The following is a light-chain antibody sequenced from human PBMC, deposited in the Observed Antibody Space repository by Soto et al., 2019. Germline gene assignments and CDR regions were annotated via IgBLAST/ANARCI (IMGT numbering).Light chain of an antibody. CDR2: KTS. Sequence: DIQMTQSPSTLSASVGDRVTITCRASRSTSTWLAWYQQKPGKVPKLLIYKTSTLESGVPSRFSGSGSGTEFTLTISSLQSDDSATYYCQQYDSYPWTFGQGTKVEI. J-gene: IGKJ1*01. V-gene: IGKV1-5*03. CDR3: QQYDSYPWT. CDR1: RSTSTW.